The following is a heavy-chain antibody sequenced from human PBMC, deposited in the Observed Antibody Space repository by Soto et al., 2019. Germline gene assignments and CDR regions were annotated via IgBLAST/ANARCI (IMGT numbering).Heavy chain of an antibody. Sequence: QLQLQESGPGLVKPSETLSLTCIVSGDSISSDIHPWVWIRQPPGKELEWIGSIYYSGRTFYNPSLKSPVAISVDTSKNLFSLRLSSMTAADTAVYFCARRSGGRYFDHWFDPWGQGTLVTVSS. CDR2: IYYSGRT. D-gene: IGHD2-15*01. V-gene: IGHV4-39*02. CDR3: ARRSGGRYFDHWFDP. CDR1: GDSISSDIHP. J-gene: IGHJ5*02.